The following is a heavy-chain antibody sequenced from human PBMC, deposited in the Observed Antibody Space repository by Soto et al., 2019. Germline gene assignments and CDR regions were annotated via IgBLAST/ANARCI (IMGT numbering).Heavy chain of an antibody. CDR3: AKNKGLTMVRDYYGMDV. CDR2: ISYDGSNK. CDR1: GFTFSSYA. Sequence: QVQLVESGGGVVQPGRSLRLSCAASGFTFSSYAMHWVRQAPGKGLEWVAVISYDGSNKYYADSVKGRFTISRDNSKNRXYLQMKSLRAEDTAVYYCAKNKGLTMVRDYYGMDVWGQGTTVTVSS. D-gene: IGHD3-10*01. J-gene: IGHJ6*02. V-gene: IGHV3-30-3*02.